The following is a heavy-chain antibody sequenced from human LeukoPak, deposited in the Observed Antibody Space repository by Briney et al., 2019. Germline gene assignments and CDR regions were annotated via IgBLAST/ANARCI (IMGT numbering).Heavy chain of an antibody. J-gene: IGHJ4*02. D-gene: IGHD3-22*01. CDR3: ARGRVPWYYDSSGHDY. CDR2: MNPNSGNT. CDR1: GYTFTSYD. V-gene: IGHV1-8*01. Sequence: GASVKVSCKASGYTFTSYDINWVRQATGQGLEWMGWMNPNSGNTGYAQKFQGRVTMTRNTSISTAYMELSGLRSEDTAVYYCARGRVPWYYDSSGHDYWGQGTLVTVSS.